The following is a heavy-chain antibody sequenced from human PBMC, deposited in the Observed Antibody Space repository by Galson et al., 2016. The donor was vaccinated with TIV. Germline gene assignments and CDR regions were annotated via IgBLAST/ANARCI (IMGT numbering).Heavy chain of an antibody. CDR1: GFIVSINY. CDR2: TSSGGYT. V-gene: IGHV3-66*02. D-gene: IGHD2-21*01. J-gene: IGHJ6*02. CDR3: ARDRRHCGNECYLYHYYGMDV. Sequence: LRLSCAASGFIVSINYMTWVRQAPGKGLEWVSLTSSGGYTSYADSVKGRFTISRDNSKNTVYLQMNSLRAEDTAVYYCARDRRHCGNECYLYHYYGMDVWGQGTAVTVSS.